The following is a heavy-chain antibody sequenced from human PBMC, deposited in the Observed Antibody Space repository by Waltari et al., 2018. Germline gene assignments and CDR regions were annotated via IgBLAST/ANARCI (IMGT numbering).Heavy chain of an antibody. V-gene: IGHV3-7*03. CDR1: GFTFSSYW. J-gene: IGHJ6*02. CDR2: IKQDGSGK. Sequence: EVQLVESGGGLVQPGGSLRLSCAASGFTFSSYWMSWVRQAPGKGLEWVANIKQDGSGKDYVEAVKGRCTITRENAKNSRYLQMNSLRAEDTAVYYCARERGIAARPIRRYYYGMDVWGQGTTVTVSS. CDR3: ARERGIAARPIRRYYYGMDV. D-gene: IGHD6-6*01.